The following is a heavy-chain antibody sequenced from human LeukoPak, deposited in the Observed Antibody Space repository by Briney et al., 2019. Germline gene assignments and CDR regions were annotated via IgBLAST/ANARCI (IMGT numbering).Heavy chain of an antibody. CDR3: ARVISSSWTGGDY. CDR1: GYTFTGYY. V-gene: IGHV1-2*02. Sequence: ASVKVSCKASGYTFTGYYMHWVRQAPGQGLEWMGWINPNSGGTNYAQKFQGRVTMTRDTSISTAYMELSRLRSDDTAVYYCARVISSSWTGGDYWGQGTLVTVSS. J-gene: IGHJ4*02. CDR2: INPNSGGT. D-gene: IGHD6-13*01.